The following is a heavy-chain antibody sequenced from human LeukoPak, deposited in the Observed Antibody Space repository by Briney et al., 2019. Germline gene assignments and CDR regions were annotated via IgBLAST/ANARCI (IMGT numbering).Heavy chain of an antibody. V-gene: IGHV4-31*03. CDR1: GGSISSGGYY. CDR2: IYYSGST. J-gene: IGHJ5*02. Sequence: PSETLSLTCTVSGGSISSGGYYWSWIRQHPGKGLEWIGYIYYSGSTYYNPSLKSRVTISVDTSKNQFSLKLSSVTAGDTAVYYCARLGPNYDFWSGYYRNWFDPWGQGTLVTVSS. D-gene: IGHD3-3*01. CDR3: ARLGPNYDFWSGYYRNWFDP.